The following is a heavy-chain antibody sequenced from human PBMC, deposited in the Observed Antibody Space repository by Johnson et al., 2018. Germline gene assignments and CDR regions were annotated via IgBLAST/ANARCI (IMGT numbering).Heavy chain of an antibody. J-gene: IGHJ4*02. Sequence: QVQLVQSGADVKKPGASVKVSCKASGYTFTRYAMHWVRQAPGQRLEWMGWINGGNGNTEYSQRLQGRVTITRDRPASTAYMELSSLRSEDKAVYYCVSVDYDFWGGYYPPFYWGQGTLVTVSS. V-gene: IGHV1-3*01. CDR1: GYTFTRYA. CDR3: VSVDYDFWGGYYPPFY. D-gene: IGHD3-3*01. CDR2: INGGNGNT.